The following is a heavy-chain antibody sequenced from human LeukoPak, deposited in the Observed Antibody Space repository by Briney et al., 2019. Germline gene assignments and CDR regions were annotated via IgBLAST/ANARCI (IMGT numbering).Heavy chain of an antibody. V-gene: IGHV3-72*01. D-gene: IGHD3-22*01. Sequence: GGSLRLSCAASGFTFSSYSMNWVRQAPGKGLEWVGRTRNKANGYTTEYAASVKGRFTISRDDSKNSVHLQMSSLKTEDTAVYYCASGSDHYDSSGYYYGILALAYWGQGTLVTVSS. CDR2: TRNKANGYTT. J-gene: IGHJ4*02. CDR1: GFTFSSYS. CDR3: ASGSDHYDSSGYYYGILALAY.